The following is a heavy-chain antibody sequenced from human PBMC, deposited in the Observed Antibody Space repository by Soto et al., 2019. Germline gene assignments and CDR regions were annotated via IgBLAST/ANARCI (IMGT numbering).Heavy chain of an antibody. CDR2: IYYSGST. CDR3: ARGYEIYDFWSGLHFYWYFDL. V-gene: IGHV4-59*01. CDR1: GGSISSYY. J-gene: IGHJ2*01. Sequence: QVQLQESGPGLVKPSETLSLTCTVSGGSISSYYWSWIRQPPGKGLEWIGYIYYSGSTNYNPSLKSRVTISVDTSKNQFSLKLSSVTAADTAVYYCARGYEIYDFWSGLHFYWYFDLWGRGTLVTVSS. D-gene: IGHD3-3*01.